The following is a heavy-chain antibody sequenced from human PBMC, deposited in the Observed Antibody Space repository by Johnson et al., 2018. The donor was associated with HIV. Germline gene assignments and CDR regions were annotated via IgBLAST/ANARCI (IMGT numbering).Heavy chain of an antibody. CDR2: IKQGGSEK. Sequence: VQLVESGGGVVQPGGSLRLSCVASGFTFSSYWMSWVRQAPGKGLEWVANIKQGGSEKYYVDSVKGRFTISRDNAKNSMSLQMNSLRVEDTAVYYCARRAYGSRSFSDAFDLWGPGTTVIVSS. D-gene: IGHD3-10*01. J-gene: IGHJ3*01. V-gene: IGHV3-7*01. CDR3: ARRAYGSRSFSDAFDL. CDR1: GFTFSSYW.